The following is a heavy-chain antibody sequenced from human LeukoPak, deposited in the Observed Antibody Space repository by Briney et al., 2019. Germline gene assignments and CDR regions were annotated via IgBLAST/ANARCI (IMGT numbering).Heavy chain of an antibody. CDR1: GFTFSNYA. J-gene: IGHJ4*02. CDR3: AKKDCSTTSCYKAFDS. CDR2: ISTSGGST. Sequence: PSGSLRLSCAASGFTFSNYAMSWVRQAPGKGLEWVSVISTSGGSTDNADSVKGRFTISRDNSKSTLYLQMNSLRAEDTAVYYCAKKDCSTTSCYKAFDSWGQGTLVTVSA. D-gene: IGHD2-2*02. V-gene: IGHV3-23*01.